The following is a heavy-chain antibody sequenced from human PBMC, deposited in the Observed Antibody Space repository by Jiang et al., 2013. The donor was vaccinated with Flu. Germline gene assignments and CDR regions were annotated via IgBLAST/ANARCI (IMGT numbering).Heavy chain of an antibody. Sequence: PGLVKPSETLSLTCTVSGYSISNGYYWGWIRQPPGKGLEWVGSIYHSGSTYYNPSLKSRVTISVDTSKSQFSLKLSSVTAADTAVYYCARPYSGSYVNDAFDIWGQGTMVTVSS. CDR1: GYSISNGYY. CDR3: ARPYSGSYVNDAFDI. D-gene: IGHD1-26*01. V-gene: IGHV4-38-2*02. J-gene: IGHJ3*02. CDR2: IYHSGST.